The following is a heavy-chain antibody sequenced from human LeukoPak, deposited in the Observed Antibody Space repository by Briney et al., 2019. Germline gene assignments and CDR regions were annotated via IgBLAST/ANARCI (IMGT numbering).Heavy chain of an antibody. D-gene: IGHD3-3*01. CDR2: INHSGST. J-gene: IGHJ4*02. CDR3: AREGTQYYDFWSGYYTGAGFDY. Sequence: SGTLCLTCAVYGGAFSGYYWSWIRQPPGKGLEWIGEINHSGSTNSNPSPKSRVTISVDTSKNQFSLKLTSVTAADTAVYYCAREGTQYYDFWSGYYTGAGFDYWGQGTLVTVSS. V-gene: IGHV4-34*01. CDR1: GGAFSGYY.